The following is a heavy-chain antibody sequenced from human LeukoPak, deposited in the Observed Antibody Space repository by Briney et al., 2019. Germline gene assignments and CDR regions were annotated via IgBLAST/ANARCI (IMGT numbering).Heavy chain of an antibody. CDR3: AKGLQTGNARTLDY. J-gene: IGHJ4*02. CDR1: GFTFSSYA. D-gene: IGHD2-21*01. V-gene: IGHV3-23*01. CDR2: ISGSGGSI. Sequence: GGSLRLSCAASGFTFSSYAMSWVRQAPGKGLEWVSAISGSGGSIYSADSVKGRFTISRDNSKNTLYLQMNSLRAGDTAVYYCAKGLQTGNARTLDYWGQGTLVTVSS.